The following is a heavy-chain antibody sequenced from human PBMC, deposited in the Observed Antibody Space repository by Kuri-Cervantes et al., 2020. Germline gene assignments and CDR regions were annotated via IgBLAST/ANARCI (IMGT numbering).Heavy chain of an antibody. CDR1: GYTFTGYY. CDR2: INPNSGGT. CDR3: ARSSKATRFWSGYPYYGMDV. D-gene: IGHD3-3*01. V-gene: IGHV1-2*02. Sequence: ASVKVSCKASGYTFTGYYMHWVRQAPGQGLEWMGWINPNSGGTNYAQKLQGRVTMTRDTSISTAYMELSRLRSDDTAVYYCARSSKATRFWSGYPYYGMDVWGQGTTVTVSS. J-gene: IGHJ6*02.